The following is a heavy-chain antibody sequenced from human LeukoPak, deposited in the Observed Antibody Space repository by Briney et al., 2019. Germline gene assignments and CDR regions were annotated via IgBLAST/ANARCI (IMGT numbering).Heavy chain of an antibody. CDR1: GFTFSSYG. V-gene: IGHV3-33*06. D-gene: IGHD1-1*01. Sequence: GGSLRLSCAASGFTFSSYGMHWVRQAPGKGLEWVAVIWYDGSNKFYADSVKGRFIISRDNSKNTLYLQMNSLRAEDTAVYYCAKDLAQRAYYYGMDVWGQGTTVTVSS. CDR2: IWYDGSNK. J-gene: IGHJ6*02. CDR3: AKDLAQRAYYYGMDV.